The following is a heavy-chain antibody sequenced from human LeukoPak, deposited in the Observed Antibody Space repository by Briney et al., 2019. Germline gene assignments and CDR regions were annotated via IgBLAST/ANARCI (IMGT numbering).Heavy chain of an antibody. CDR2: IYPGDSDT. J-gene: IGHJ5*02. CDR3: ARQVDTAMVTDWFDP. D-gene: IGHD5-18*01. CDR1: GYSFTSYW. Sequence: GESLKISCKGSGYSFTSYWIGWVRQMPGKGLEWMGIIYPGDSDTRYSPSFQGQVTISADKSISTAYLQWSGLKASDTAMYYRARQVDTAMVTDWFDPWGQGTLVTVSS. V-gene: IGHV5-51*01.